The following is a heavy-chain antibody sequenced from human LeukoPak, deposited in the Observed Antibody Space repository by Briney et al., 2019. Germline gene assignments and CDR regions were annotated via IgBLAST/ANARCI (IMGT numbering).Heavy chain of an antibody. D-gene: IGHD2-8*01. CDR1: GFTFSSYG. V-gene: IGHV3-33*01. CDR3: ARQPTCCTVLYYFDY. Sequence: TGGSLRLSCAASGFTFSSYGMHWVRQAPGKGLEWVAVIWHDGSNKYYADSVKGRFTISRDNSKNTLYLQMNSLRAEDTAVYYCARQPTCCTVLYYFDYWGQGTLVTVSS. J-gene: IGHJ4*02. CDR2: IWHDGSNK.